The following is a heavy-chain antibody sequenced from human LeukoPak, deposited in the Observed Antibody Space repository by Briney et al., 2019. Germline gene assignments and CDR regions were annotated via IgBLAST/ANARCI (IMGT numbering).Heavy chain of an antibody. D-gene: IGHD3-3*01. Sequence: SETLSLTCAVYGGSFSGYYWSWIRQPPGKGLEWIGYIYYSGDTNYNPSLKSRVTMSVDTSKNQFSLKLSSVTAADTAVYHCARDPNSNTPYYDFSNWFDPWGQGTLVTVSS. CDR2: IYYSGDT. J-gene: IGHJ5*02. CDR1: GGSFSGYY. V-gene: IGHV4-34*11. CDR3: ARDPNSNTPYYDFSNWFDP.